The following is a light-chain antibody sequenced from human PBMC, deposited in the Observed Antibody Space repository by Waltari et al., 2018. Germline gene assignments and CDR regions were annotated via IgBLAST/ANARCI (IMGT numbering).Light chain of an antibody. V-gene: IGLV2-14*01. CDR3: SSYTSSSTLV. J-gene: IGLJ3*02. CDR2: DVS. CDR1: SSDVGGYNY. Sequence: QSALTQPASVSGSPGQSITISCTGTSSDVGGYNYVSWYQQHPGKAPQLMIYDVSKRPSGVSNRFPGSKSGNTASLTISGLQAEDEADYDCSSYTSSSTLVFGGGTKLTVL.